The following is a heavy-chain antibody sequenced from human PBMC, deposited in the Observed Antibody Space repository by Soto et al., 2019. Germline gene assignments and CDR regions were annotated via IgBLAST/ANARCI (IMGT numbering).Heavy chain of an antibody. V-gene: IGHV4-59*08. Sequence: SETLSLTCTVSGGSISSYYWSWIRQPPGKGLEWIGYIYYSGSTNYNPSLKSRVTISVDTSKNQFSLKLSSVTAADTAVYYCARLILPWNYSAFIDYWGQGTLVTVSS. CDR2: IYYSGST. CDR3: ARLILPWNYSAFIDY. CDR1: GGSISSYY. J-gene: IGHJ4*02. D-gene: IGHD1-7*01.